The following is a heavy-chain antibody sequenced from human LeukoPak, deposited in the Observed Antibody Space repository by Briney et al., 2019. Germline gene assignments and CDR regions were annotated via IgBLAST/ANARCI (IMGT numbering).Heavy chain of an antibody. Sequence: SETLSLTCTVSGGSISSSSYYWGWIRQPPGKGLEWIGSIYYSGSTYYNPSLKSRVTISVDTSKNQFSLKLSSVTAADTAVYYCARDSVGSYGYYFDYWGQGTLVTVSS. CDR2: IYYSGST. V-gene: IGHV4-39*02. CDR1: GGSISSSSYY. D-gene: IGHD5-18*01. J-gene: IGHJ4*02. CDR3: ARDSVGSYGYYFDY.